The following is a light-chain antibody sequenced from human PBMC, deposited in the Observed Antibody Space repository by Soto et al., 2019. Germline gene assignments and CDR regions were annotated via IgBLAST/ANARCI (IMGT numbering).Light chain of an antibody. J-gene: IGLJ1*01. CDR2: EGS. CDR1: SSDVGSYNV. CDR3: CSFAGGYV. Sequence: QSVLTQPASVSGSPGQSITISCTGTSSDVGSYNVVSWYQQHPGRAPKLMIYEGSKRPSGVSNRFSGSKSGNTASLTFSGLHAEDEADYYCCSFAGGYVFGTGTKLTVL. V-gene: IGLV2-23*01.